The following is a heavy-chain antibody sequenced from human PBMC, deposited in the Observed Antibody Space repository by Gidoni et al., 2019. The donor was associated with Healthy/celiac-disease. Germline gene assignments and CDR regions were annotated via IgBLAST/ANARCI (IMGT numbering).Heavy chain of an antibody. CDR1: GGPISSGDYY. CDR3: ARDDSSGYWAFDI. V-gene: IGHV4-30-4*01. Sequence: QVQLQESGPGLVKPSQTLSLTCTVSGGPISSGDYYWSWIRQPPGKGLEWIGYIYYSGSTYYNPSLKSRVTISVDTSKNQFSLKLSSVTAADTAVYYCARDDSSGYWAFDIWGQGTMVTVSS. J-gene: IGHJ3*02. D-gene: IGHD3-22*01. CDR2: IYYSGST.